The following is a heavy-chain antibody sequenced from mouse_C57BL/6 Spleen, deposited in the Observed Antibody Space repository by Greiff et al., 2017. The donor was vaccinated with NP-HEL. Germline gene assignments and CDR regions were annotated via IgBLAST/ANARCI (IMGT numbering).Heavy chain of an antibody. CDR1: GYTFTDYY. CDR3: ARWDYGNAF. J-gene: IGHJ3*01. CDR2: INPNNGGT. V-gene: IGHV1-26*01. Sequence: EVQLQQSGPELVKPGASVKISCKASGYTFTDYYMNWVKQSHGKSLEWIGDINPNNGGTSYNQKFKGKATLTVDKSSSTAYMELRSLTSEDAAVYYCARWDYGNAFWGQGTLVTVSA. D-gene: IGHD2-1*01.